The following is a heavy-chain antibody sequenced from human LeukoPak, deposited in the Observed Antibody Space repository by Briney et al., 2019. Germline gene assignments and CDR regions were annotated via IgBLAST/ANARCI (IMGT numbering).Heavy chain of an antibody. CDR1: GFTFSSYW. Sequence: PGGSLRLSCAASGFTFSSYWMHWVRQAPGKGLVWVSLINLDGGTTSYADSVKGRFIISRDNAKNTVYLQMNSLRAEDTAVYYCARYYGLIDYWGQGTLVTVSS. CDR3: ARYYGLIDY. V-gene: IGHV3-74*01. D-gene: IGHD3-10*01. CDR2: INLDGGTT. J-gene: IGHJ4*02.